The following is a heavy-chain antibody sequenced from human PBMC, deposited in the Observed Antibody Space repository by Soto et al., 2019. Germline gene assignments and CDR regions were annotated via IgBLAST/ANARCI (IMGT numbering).Heavy chain of an antibody. J-gene: IGHJ4*02. V-gene: IGHV4-34*01. D-gene: IGHD4-17*01. CDR2: INHSGST. CDR3: ARGHRRNYGDHGSFDY. CDR1: GGSFSGYY. Sequence: QVQLQQWGAGLLKPSETLSLTCAVYGGSFSGYYWSWIRQPPGKGLEWIGEINHSGSTNDNPSLTSRVTISVDTSKNQFSLKLSSVTAADTAVYYCARGHRRNYGDHGSFDYWGQGTLVTVSS.